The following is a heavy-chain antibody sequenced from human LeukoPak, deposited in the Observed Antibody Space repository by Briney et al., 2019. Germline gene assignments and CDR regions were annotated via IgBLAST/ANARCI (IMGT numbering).Heavy chain of an antibody. CDR2: ISYDGSNK. V-gene: IGHV3-30*03. CDR1: GFTFSSYG. Sequence: GGSLRLSCAASGFTFSSYGMHWVRQAPGKGLEWVAVISYDGSNKYYADSVKGRFTISRDNSKNTLYLQMNSLRAEDTAVYYCASEGGYRAIWGQGTLVTVSS. CDR3: ASEGGYRAI. D-gene: IGHD5-24*01. J-gene: IGHJ4*02.